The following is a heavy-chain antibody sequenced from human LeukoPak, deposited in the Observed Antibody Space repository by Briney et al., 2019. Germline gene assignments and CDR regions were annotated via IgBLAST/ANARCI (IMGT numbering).Heavy chain of an antibody. J-gene: IGHJ6*02. D-gene: IGHD3-22*01. CDR3: AKAGDYNNYNDFRMDA. CDR2: IWYDGSNK. CDR1: GFTFSSYG. V-gene: IGHV3-33*06. Sequence: KSGGSLRLSCAASGFTFSSYGMHWVRQAPGKGLEWVAVIWYDGSNKYYADSVKGRFTISRDNSKNTLYLQMSNLRAEDTALYYCAKAGDYNNYNDFRMDAWGQGTTVTVSS.